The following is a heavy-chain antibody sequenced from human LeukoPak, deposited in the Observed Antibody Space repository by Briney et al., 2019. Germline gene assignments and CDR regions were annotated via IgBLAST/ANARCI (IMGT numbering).Heavy chain of an antibody. CDR2: IYYSGST. CDR3: ARDTGGGGSLYYFDY. V-gene: IGHV4-31*03. D-gene: IGHD3-16*01. Sequence: SQTLSLTCTVSGGSISSGGYYWSWIRQHPGKGLEWIGYIYYSGSTYYNPSLKSRVTISVGTSKNQFSLKLSSVTAADTAVYYCARDTGGGGSLYYFDYWGQGTLVTVSS. J-gene: IGHJ4*02. CDR1: GGSISSGGYY.